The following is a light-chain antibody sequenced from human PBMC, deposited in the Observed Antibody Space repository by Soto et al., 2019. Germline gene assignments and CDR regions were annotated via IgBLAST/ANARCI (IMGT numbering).Light chain of an antibody. CDR2: AAS. Sequence: GERATLTCRASQSVNSNVAWYQKKPGQAPRLLIYAASSRATGIPDRFSGSGSGTDFTLTISRLEPEDFAVYYCLQYGSSPRTFGQGTRLEIK. J-gene: IGKJ5*01. CDR3: LQYGSSPRT. V-gene: IGKV3-20*01. CDR1: QSVNSN.